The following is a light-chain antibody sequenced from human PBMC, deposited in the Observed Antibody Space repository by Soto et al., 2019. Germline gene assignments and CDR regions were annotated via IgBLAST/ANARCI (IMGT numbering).Light chain of an antibody. Sequence: QSVLTQPPSVSGAPGQRVTISCTGSSSNIGAGYDVHWYQHRPGTAPKLLIYNTNQRPSGAPDRFSGSKSGTSASLAISGLQSEDEADYYCATWDDSPRDVVFGGGTKVTVL. CDR1: SSNIGAGYD. CDR3: ATWDDSPRDVV. J-gene: IGLJ2*01. V-gene: IGLV1-40*01. CDR2: NTN.